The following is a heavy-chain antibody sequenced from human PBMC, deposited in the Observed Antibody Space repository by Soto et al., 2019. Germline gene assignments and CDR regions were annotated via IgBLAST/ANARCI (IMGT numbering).Heavy chain of an antibody. D-gene: IGHD3-22*01. CDR2: ISYDGSNK. CDR3: AKDLSALEYYYDSSATPNWFDP. Sequence: GGSLRLSCAASGFTFSSYGMHWVRQAPGKGLEWVAVISYDGSNKYYADSVKGRFTISRDNSKNTLYLQMNSLRAEDTAVNYCAKDLSALEYYYDSSATPNWFDPWGQGTLVTVSS. V-gene: IGHV3-30*18. CDR1: GFTFSSYG. J-gene: IGHJ5*02.